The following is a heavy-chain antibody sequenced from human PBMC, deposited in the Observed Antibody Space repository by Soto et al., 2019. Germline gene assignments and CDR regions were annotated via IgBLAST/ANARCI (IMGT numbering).Heavy chain of an antibody. J-gene: IGHJ6*04. CDR3: ATISPYSYGTMDV. CDR1: GFTFSSYW. V-gene: IGHV3-7*01. Sequence: EVQLVESGGGLVQPGGSLRLSCAASGFTFSSYWMSWVRQAPGKGLEWVANIKQDGREKYYVDSVKGRFTISRDNAKNSLYLQMNSLRAEDTAVYYCATISPYSYGTMDVWGKGTTVTVSS. D-gene: IGHD5-18*01. CDR2: IKQDGREK.